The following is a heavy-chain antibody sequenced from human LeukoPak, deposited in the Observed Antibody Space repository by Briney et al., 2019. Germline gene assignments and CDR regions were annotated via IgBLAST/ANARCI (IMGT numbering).Heavy chain of an antibody. V-gene: IGHV4-34*01. CDR3: ARGQAYCGGDCYYDAFDI. Sequence: PSETLSLTCAVYGGSFSGYYWSWIRQPPGKGLEWIGEISHSGSTNYNPSLKSRVSVSVDTSKNQFSLKLSSVTAADTAVYYCARGQAYCGGDCYYDAFDIWGQGTMFTVSS. J-gene: IGHJ3*02. CDR1: GGSFSGYY. CDR2: ISHSGST. D-gene: IGHD2-21*02.